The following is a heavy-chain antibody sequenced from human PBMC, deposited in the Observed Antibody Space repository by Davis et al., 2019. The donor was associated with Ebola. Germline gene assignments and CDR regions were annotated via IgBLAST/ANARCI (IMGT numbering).Heavy chain of an antibody. Sequence: AASVKVSCKSSGFTFISSAVQWVRQARGQRLEWIGWIVVGSGNTNYAQKFHERVTITRDMSTSTAYMELSSLRSEDTAVYYCAADIPRYAFSPLYEYYYGMDVWGQGTTVTVSS. CDR1: GFTFISSA. CDR3: AADIPRYAFSPLYEYYYGMDV. D-gene: IGHD2-2*01. J-gene: IGHJ6*02. V-gene: IGHV1-58*01. CDR2: IVVGSGNT.